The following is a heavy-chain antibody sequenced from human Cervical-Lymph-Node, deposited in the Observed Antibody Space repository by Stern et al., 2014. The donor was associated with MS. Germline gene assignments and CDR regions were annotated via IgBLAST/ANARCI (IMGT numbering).Heavy chain of an antibody. J-gene: IGHJ4*02. Sequence: QVQLLQPGGGVKKPGASVKVSCKTSGYTFTDYGVTWVRLAPGQGLEWMGWISGHNGVTNDARKFQDRVTITTDTSTNTAYLELRSLRADDTAIYYCARDRANYGVFDYWGQGSRVTVSA. CDR3: ARDRANYGVFDY. CDR1: GYTFTDYG. D-gene: IGHD4-17*01. CDR2: ISGHNGVT. V-gene: IGHV1-18*01.